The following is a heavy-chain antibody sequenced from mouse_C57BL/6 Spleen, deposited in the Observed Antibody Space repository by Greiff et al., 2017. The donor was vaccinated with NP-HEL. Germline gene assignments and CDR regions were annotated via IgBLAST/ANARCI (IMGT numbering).Heavy chain of an antibody. J-gene: IGHJ2*01. V-gene: IGHV1-74*01. Sequence: QVQLKQPGAELVKPGASVKVSCKASGYTFTSYWMHWVKQRPGQGLEWIGRLHPSDSDTNYNQKFKGKATLTVDKSSSTAYMQLSSLTSEDAAVYYCAIGATVVHYWGQGTTLTVSS. CDR3: AIGATVVHY. CDR1: GYTFTSYW. CDR2: LHPSDSDT. D-gene: IGHD1-1*01.